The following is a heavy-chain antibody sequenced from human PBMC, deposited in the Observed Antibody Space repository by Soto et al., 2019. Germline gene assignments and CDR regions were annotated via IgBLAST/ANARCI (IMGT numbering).Heavy chain of an antibody. CDR2: IYYSGST. CDR1: GGSISSYY. J-gene: IGHJ4*02. D-gene: IGHD3-3*02. V-gene: IGHV4-59*01. CDR3: ARGAGTIII. Sequence: SETLSLTCTVPGGSISSYYWSWIRQPPGKGLEWIGYIYYSGSTNYNPSLKSRVTISVDTSKNQFSLKLSSVPAADTAVYYGARGAGTIIIWGQGTLVTVSS.